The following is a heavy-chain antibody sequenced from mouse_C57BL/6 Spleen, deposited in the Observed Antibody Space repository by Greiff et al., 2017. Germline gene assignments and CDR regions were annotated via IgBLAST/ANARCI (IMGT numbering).Heavy chain of an antibody. J-gene: IGHJ4*01. CDR3: ASHDGYDGAMDY. CDR1: GYTFTTYP. Sequence: VKLMESGAELVKPGASVKMSCKASGYTFTTYPIEWVKQNHGKSLEWIGNFHPYNDDTKYNEKFKGKATLTVEKSSSTVYLELSRLTSDDSAVYYCASHDGYDGAMDYWGQGTSVTVSS. CDR2: FHPYNDDT. V-gene: IGHV1-47*01. D-gene: IGHD2-2*01.